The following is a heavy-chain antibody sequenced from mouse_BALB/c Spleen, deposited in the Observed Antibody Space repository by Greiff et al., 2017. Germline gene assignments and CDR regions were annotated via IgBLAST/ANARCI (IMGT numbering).Heavy chain of an antibody. J-gene: IGHJ4*01. CDR3: ARSHYDYDAMDY. D-gene: IGHD1-1*02. CDR1: GYAFTNYL. Sequence: VQLQQSGAELVRPGTSVKVSCKASGYAFTNYLIEWVKQRPGQGLEWIGVINPGSGGTNYNEKFKGKATLTADKSSSTAYMQLSSLTSDDSAVYFCARSHYDYDAMDYWGQGTSVTVSS. CDR2: INPGSGGT. V-gene: IGHV1-54*01.